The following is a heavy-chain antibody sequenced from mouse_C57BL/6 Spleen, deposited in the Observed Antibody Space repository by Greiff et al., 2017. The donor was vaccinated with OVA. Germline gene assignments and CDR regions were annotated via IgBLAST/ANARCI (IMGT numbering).Heavy chain of an antibody. V-gene: IGHV2-6*01. Sequence: VHLVESGPGLVAPSQSLSITCTVSGFSLTSYGVDWVRQCPGKGLEWLGVIWGVGSTNYNSALKSRLSISKDNSKSQVFLKMNSLQTDDTAMYYCASKSNHRRFAYWGQGTLVTVSA. CDR3: ASKSNHRRFAY. J-gene: IGHJ3*01. D-gene: IGHD3-1*01. CDR2: IWGVGST. CDR1: GFSLTSYG.